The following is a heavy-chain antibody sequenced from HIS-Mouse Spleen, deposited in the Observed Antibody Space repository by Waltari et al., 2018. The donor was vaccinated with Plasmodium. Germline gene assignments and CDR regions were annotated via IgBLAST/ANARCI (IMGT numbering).Heavy chain of an antibody. D-gene: IGHD6-13*01. Sequence: EVQLVASGGGLVQPGGALSLSCAASGFPFRSYWMSWVRQAPGKGLGWVANIKQDGSEKYYVDSVKGRFTISRDNAKNSLYLQMNSLRAEDTAVYYCASSWYWYFDLWGRGTLVTVSS. V-gene: IGHV3-7*01. CDR1: GFPFRSYW. CDR3: ASSWYWYFDL. J-gene: IGHJ2*01. CDR2: IKQDGSEK.